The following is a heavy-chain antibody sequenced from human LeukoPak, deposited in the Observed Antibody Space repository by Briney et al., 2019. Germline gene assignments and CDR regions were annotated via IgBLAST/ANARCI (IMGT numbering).Heavy chain of an antibody. CDR1: GGSLSGYY. J-gene: IGHJ5*02. D-gene: IGHD3-16*02. V-gene: IGHV4-34*01. Sequence: PSETLSLTCAVYGGSLSGYYWSWIRQPPGKGLEWIGEINHSGSTNYNPSLKSRVTISVDTSKNQFSLKLSSVTAADAAVYYCARGGKSYYDYVWGSYRLNWFDPWGQGTLVTVSS. CDR2: INHSGST. CDR3: ARGGKSYYDYVWGSYRLNWFDP.